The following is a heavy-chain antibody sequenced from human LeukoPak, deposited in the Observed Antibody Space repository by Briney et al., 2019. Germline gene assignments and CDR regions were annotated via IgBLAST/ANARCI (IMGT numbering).Heavy chain of an antibody. CDR2: MNPNSGNT. V-gene: IGHV1-8*01. Sequence: ASVKVSCKASGYTFTSYDINWVRQATGRGLEWMGWMNPNSGNTGYAQKFQGRVTMTRNTSISTAYIELSSLRSEDTAVYYCARGTRSIAAADTRVYYFDYWGQGTLVTVSS. J-gene: IGHJ4*02. D-gene: IGHD6-13*01. CDR3: ARGTRSIAAADTRVYYFDY. CDR1: GYTFTSYD.